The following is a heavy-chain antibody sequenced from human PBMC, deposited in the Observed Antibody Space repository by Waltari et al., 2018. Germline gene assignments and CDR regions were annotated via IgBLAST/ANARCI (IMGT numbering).Heavy chain of an antibody. CDR1: GFTFSDYW. J-gene: IGHJ4*02. Sequence: EVQLVESGGGLVQPGGSLLLSCAASGFTFSDYWMTWVHQAPGEGLEWVANIKKDGGGTYYVDSVKGRFTVSRDNAKNSLYLQMSSLRGEDTAVYYCARDRGYCGGDCYKNLDYWGQGTLVAVSS. CDR3: ARDRGYCGGDCYKNLDY. V-gene: IGHV3-7*01. D-gene: IGHD2-21*01. CDR2: IKKDGGGT.